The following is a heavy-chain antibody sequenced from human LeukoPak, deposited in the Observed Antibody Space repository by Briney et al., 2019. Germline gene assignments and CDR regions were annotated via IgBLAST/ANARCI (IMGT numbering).Heavy chain of an antibody. D-gene: IGHD2-15*01. CDR1: GDSVSSNSAA. CDR2: TYYRSKWYN. J-gene: IGHJ5*02. CDR3: ARGYPSGYCSGGSCYSIEIWFDP. V-gene: IGHV6-1*01. Sequence: SQTLSLTCAISGDSVSSNSAAWNWIRQSPSRGLEWLGRTYYRSKWYNDYAVFVKSRITINPDTSKNQFSLQLNSVTPEDTAVYYCARGYPSGYCSGGSCYSIEIWFDPWGQGTLVTVSS.